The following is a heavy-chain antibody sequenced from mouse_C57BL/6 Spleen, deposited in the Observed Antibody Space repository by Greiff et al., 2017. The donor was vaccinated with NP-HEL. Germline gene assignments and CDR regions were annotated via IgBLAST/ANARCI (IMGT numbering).Heavy chain of an antibody. CDR2: IDPETGGT. Sequence: QVQLKESGAELVRPGASVTLSCKASGYTFTDYEMHWVKQTPVHGLEWIGAIDPETGGTAYNQKFKGKAILTADKSSSTAYMELRSLTSEDSAVYYCTREGAYYSNLFAYWGQGTLVTVSA. CDR1: GYTFTDYE. J-gene: IGHJ3*01. CDR3: TREGAYYSNLFAY. V-gene: IGHV1-15*01. D-gene: IGHD2-5*01.